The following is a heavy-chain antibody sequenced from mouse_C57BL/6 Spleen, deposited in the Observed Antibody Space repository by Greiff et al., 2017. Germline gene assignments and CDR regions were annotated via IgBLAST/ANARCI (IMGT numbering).Heavy chain of an antibody. J-gene: IGHJ3*01. CDR3: ARHETGKGAWFAY. V-gene: IGHV2-6-1*01. D-gene: IGHD4-1*01. CDR1: GFSLTSYG. CDR2: IWSDGST. Sequence: QVQLQQSGPGLVAPSQSLSITCTVSGFSLTSYGVHWVRQPPGKGLEWLVVIWSDGSTTYNSALKSRLSISKDNSKSQVFLKMNSLQTDDTAMYYCARHETGKGAWFAYWGQGTLVTVSA.